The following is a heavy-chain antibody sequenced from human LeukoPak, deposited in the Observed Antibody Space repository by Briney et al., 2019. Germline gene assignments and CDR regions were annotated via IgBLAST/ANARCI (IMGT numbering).Heavy chain of an antibody. CDR1: GYTFTGYY. Sequence: ASVKVSCKASGYTFTGYYMHWVRQAPGQGLEWMGIINPSGGSTSYAQKFQGRVTMTRDTSTSTVYMELSSLRSEDTAVYYCARGLGKQQLVKILELYYWGQGTLVTVSS. V-gene: IGHV1-46*01. CDR2: INPSGGST. CDR3: ARGLGKQQLVKILELYY. J-gene: IGHJ4*02. D-gene: IGHD6-13*01.